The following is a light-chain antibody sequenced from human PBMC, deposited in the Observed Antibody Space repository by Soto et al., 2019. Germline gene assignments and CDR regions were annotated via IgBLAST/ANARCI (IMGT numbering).Light chain of an antibody. J-gene: IGKJ4*01. CDR1: QSLLHSNGFNC. V-gene: IGKV2-28*01. CDR2: FGS. Sequence: DIVMTQSPLSLPVTPGEPASISCRSSQSLLHSNGFNCLDWYLQKLGQSPQLLIFFGSNRASWVTDRFRGSASGTDFTLKISRVEADDVGVYYCMQTLQTLLTFGGGTKVEIK. CDR3: MQTLQTLLT.